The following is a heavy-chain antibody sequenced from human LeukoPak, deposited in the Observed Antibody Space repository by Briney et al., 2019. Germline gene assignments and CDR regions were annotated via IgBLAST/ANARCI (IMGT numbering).Heavy chain of an antibody. J-gene: IGHJ6*02. CDR1: GGSISSGGYY. V-gene: IGHV4-31*03. CDR3: AAYSSSNHYGMDV. Sequence: PSETLPLTCTVSGGSISSGGYYWSWIRQHPGKGLEWIGYIYYSGSTYYNPSLKSRVTISVDTSKNQFSLKLSSVTAADTAVYYCAAYSSSNHYGMDVWGQGTTVTVSS. D-gene: IGHD6-6*01. CDR2: IYYSGST.